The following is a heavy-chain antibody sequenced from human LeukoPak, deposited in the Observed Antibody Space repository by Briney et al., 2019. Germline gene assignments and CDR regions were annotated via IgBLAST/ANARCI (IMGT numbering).Heavy chain of an antibody. D-gene: IGHD2-15*01. Sequence: SETLSLTCAVYGGSFSGYYWSWIRQPPGKGLEWIGEINHSGSTNYNPSLKSRVTISVDTSKNQFSLKLSSVTAADTAVYYCARTIGYCSGGSCYSPFDYWGQGTLVTVSS. J-gene: IGHJ4*02. CDR1: GGSFSGYY. CDR3: ARTIGYCSGGSCYSPFDY. CDR2: INHSGST. V-gene: IGHV4-34*01.